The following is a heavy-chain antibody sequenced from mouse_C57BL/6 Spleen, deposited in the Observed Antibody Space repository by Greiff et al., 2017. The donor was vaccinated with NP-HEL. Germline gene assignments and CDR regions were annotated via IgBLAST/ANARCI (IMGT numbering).Heavy chain of an antibody. Sequence: EVKLVESGGGLVQPGGSLKLSCAASGFTFSDYYMYWVRQTPEKRLEWVAYISNGGGSTYYPDTVKGRFTISRDNAKNTLYLQMSRLKSEDTAMYYCARQAQATFYAMDYWGQGTSVTVSS. V-gene: IGHV5-12*01. D-gene: IGHD3-2*02. CDR1: GFTFSDYY. CDR2: ISNGGGST. CDR3: ARQAQATFYAMDY. J-gene: IGHJ4*01.